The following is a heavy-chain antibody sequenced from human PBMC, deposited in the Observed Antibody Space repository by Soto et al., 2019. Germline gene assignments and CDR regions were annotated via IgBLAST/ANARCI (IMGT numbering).Heavy chain of an antibody. D-gene: IGHD2-21*02. V-gene: IGHV3-30-3*02. J-gene: IGHJ4*02. Sequence: QVQLVESGGGVGQPGRSLRLSCAASGFDFSNHAMHWVRQPPGKAPEWLATISFDGGDEFYADSVKGRFTISRDNSKSTLCLHMNSLRAEDTAVYYCVKFCGGDCYNYWGQGTLVTVSS. CDR2: ISFDGGDE. CDR1: GFDFSNHA. CDR3: VKFCGGDCYNY.